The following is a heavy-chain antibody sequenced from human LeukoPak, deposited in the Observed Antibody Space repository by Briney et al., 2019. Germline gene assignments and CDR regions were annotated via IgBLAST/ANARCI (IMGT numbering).Heavy chain of an antibody. D-gene: IGHD6-13*01. J-gene: IGHJ4*02. V-gene: IGHV3-48*03. CDR3: AREGTAGADY. CDR1: GFTVSSYE. CDR2: ISSSGSTI. Sequence: GGSLRLSCAASGFTVSSYEMNWVRQAPGKGLEWVSYISSSGSTIYYADSVKGRFTISRDNAKNSLYLQMNSLRAEDTAVYYCAREGTAGADYWGQGTLVTVSS.